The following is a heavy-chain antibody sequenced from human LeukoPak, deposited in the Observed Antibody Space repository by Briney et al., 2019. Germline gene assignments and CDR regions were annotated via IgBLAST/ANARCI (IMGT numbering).Heavy chain of an antibody. Sequence: SETLSLTCIVSNYSITNNYYWGWIRQPPGKGLEWIGNIFYRGGTYYSPSLKSRVTISLDTSRNQFSLNLNSVTAADTAVYYCAKSNGYGLVDIWGQGTMVTVSS. D-gene: IGHD3-10*01. CDR2: IFYRGGT. CDR3: AKSNGYGLVDI. CDR1: NYSITNNYY. V-gene: IGHV4-38-2*02. J-gene: IGHJ3*02.